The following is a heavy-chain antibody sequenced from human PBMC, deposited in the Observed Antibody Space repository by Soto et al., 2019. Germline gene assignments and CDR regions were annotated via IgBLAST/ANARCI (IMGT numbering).Heavy chain of an antibody. CDR2: IYYSGST. V-gene: IGHV4-31*03. J-gene: IGHJ3*02. D-gene: IGHD2-15*01. Sequence: PSETLSLTCTVSGGSISSGGYYWSWIRQHPGKGLEWIGYIYYSGSTYHNPSLKSRVTISVDTSKNQFSLKLSSVTAADTAVYYCARAGYCSGGSCSVRAFDIWGQGTMVTVSS. CDR1: GGSISSGGYY. CDR3: ARAGYCSGGSCSVRAFDI.